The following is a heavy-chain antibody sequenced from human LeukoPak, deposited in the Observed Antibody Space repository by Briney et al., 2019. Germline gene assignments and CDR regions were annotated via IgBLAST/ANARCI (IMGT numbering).Heavy chain of an antibody. J-gene: IGHJ3*02. Sequence: GGSLRLSCAASGFTFSSYWMSWVRQAPGKGLEWVANIKQDGSEKYYVDSAKGRFTISRDNAKNSLYLQMNSLRAEDTAVYYCARGLYTSLDAFDIWGQGTMVTVSS. D-gene: IGHD2-2*01. CDR2: IKQDGSEK. CDR3: ARGLYTSLDAFDI. V-gene: IGHV3-7*04. CDR1: GFTFSSYW.